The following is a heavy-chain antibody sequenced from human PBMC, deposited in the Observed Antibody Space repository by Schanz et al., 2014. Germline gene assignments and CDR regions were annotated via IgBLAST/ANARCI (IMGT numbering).Heavy chain of an antibody. D-gene: IGHD2-15*01. CDR1: GFTFNSYA. Sequence: DVQLLESGGGLVQPGGSLRLSCAASGFTFNSYAMTWVRQAPGKGLEWVSSISHSGGSKYYADSVKGRFTISRDNSENTLYLQTNSLSADDTAVFYCAKGMGYCSGGTCYDYYYYGLDVWGQGTTVNVSS. CDR2: ISHSGGSK. J-gene: IGHJ6*02. V-gene: IGHV3-23*01. CDR3: AKGMGYCSGGTCYDYYYYGLDV.